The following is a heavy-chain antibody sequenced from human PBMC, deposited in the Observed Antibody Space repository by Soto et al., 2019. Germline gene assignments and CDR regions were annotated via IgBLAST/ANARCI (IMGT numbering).Heavy chain of an antibody. V-gene: IGHV4-39*01. CDR1: GGSIISSSYY. Sequence: PSETLSLTCTVSGGSIISSSYYWGWIRQPPGKGLEWIGSIYYSGSTYYNPSLKSRVTISVDTSKNQFSLKLSSVTAADTAVYYCASKLERLGYFDYWGQGTLVTVSS. J-gene: IGHJ4*02. CDR2: IYYSGST. D-gene: IGHD1-1*01. CDR3: ASKLERLGYFDY.